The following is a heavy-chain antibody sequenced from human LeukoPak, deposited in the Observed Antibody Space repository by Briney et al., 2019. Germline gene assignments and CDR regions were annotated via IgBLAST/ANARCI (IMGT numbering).Heavy chain of an antibody. CDR1: GLTFSNNA. CDR2: ISGPGGST. CDR3: AKGNYGYYYYMDV. D-gene: IGHD4-17*01. V-gene: IGHV3-23*01. Sequence: GSPRLSCAASGLTFSNNAMKWVRQAPGKGLEWVSTISGPGGSTYYGDSVKGRFTTSRDNSKNTVYLQMNSLRADDTAIYYCAKGNYGYYYYMDVWGKGITVSFSS. J-gene: IGHJ6*03.